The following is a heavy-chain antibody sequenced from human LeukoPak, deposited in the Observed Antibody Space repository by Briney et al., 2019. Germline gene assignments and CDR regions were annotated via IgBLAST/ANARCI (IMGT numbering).Heavy chain of an antibody. CDR2: INPNSGGT. D-gene: IGHD6-19*01. J-gene: IGHJ6*03. CDR3: ARGYSSGWCPNYYYYMDV. V-gene: IGHV1-2*06. CDR1: GYTFTGYY. Sequence: ASVKVSCKASGYTFTGYYMHWVRQAPGQGLEWMGRINPNSGGTNYAQKFQGRVTMTRDTSISTAYMELSRLRSDDTAVYYCARGYSSGWCPNYYYYMDVWGKGTTVTVSS.